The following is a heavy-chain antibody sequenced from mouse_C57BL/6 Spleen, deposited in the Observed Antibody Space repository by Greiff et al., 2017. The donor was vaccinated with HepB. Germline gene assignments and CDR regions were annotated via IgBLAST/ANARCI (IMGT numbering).Heavy chain of an antibody. CDR1: GYTFTSYT. CDR2: INPSSGYT. D-gene: IGHD3-1*01. Sequence: QVHVKQSGAELARPGASVKMSCKASGYTFTSYTMHWVKQRPGQGLEWIGHINPSSGYTKYNQKFKDKATLTADKSSSTAYMQLSSLTSEDSAVYYCASPFHMGLFAYWGQGTLVTVSA. V-gene: IGHV1-4*01. J-gene: IGHJ3*01. CDR3: ASPFHMGLFAY.